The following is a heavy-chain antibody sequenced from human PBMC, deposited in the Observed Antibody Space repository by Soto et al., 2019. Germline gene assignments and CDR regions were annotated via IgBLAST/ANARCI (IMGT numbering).Heavy chain of an antibody. V-gene: IGHV4-4*02. Sequence: QVQLQESGPGLVKPSGTLSLTCAVSGGSVSSSHWWTWVRQLPGKGLEWIGETYHRGSANYNTSLKSRVTISVDKSKNQFSLKLISVTAADTAVYFCATNYDSSGYAFDYWGQGPLVTVSS. CDR3: ATNYDSSGYAFDY. CDR2: TYHRGSA. D-gene: IGHD3-22*01. CDR1: GGSVSSSHW. J-gene: IGHJ4*02.